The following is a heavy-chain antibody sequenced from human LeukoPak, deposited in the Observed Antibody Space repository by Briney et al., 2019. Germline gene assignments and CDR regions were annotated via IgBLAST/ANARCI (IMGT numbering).Heavy chain of an antibody. CDR1: GYTFTSYA. V-gene: IGHV1-3*01. CDR3: ARVTTYCSGGSCYSDWFDP. Sequence: ASVKVSCKASGYTFTSYAMHWVRQAPEQRLEWMGWINAGNGNTKYSQKFQGRVTITRDTSASTAYMELSSLRSEDTAVYYCARVTTYCSGGSCYSDWFDPWGQGTLVTVSS. J-gene: IGHJ5*02. CDR2: INAGNGNT. D-gene: IGHD2-15*01.